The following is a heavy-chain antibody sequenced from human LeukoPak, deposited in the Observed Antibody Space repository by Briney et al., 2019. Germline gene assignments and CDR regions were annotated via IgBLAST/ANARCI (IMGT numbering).Heavy chain of an antibody. D-gene: IGHD1-26*01. Sequence: ASVKVSCKASGNTVTGYDMHWVRQAPGQGLDWMGRINPNSGGTKYAQKFQGRVTMTRDTSISTAYMELSRLRSDDTAVYYCARQREGDFDYWGQGTLVTVSS. J-gene: IGHJ4*02. V-gene: IGHV1-2*02. CDR3: ARQREGDFDY. CDR1: GNTVTGYD. CDR2: INPNSGGT.